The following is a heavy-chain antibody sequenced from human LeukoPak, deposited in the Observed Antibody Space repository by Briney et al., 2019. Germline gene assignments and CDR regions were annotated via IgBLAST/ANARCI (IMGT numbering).Heavy chain of an antibody. V-gene: IGHV1-58*02. Sequence: SVKVSCKASGVTFTSSAMQWVRQARGQRLEWIGWIVVGSGNTNYAQKFQERVTITRDMSTSTAYMELSSLRSADTAVYYCAAGGRGDEPFDYWGQGTLVTVSS. CDR1: GVTFTSSA. CDR2: IVVGSGNT. CDR3: AAGGRGDEPFDY. D-gene: IGHD3-16*01. J-gene: IGHJ4*02.